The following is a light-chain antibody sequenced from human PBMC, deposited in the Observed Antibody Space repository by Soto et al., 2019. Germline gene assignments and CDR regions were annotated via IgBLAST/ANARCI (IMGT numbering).Light chain of an antibody. CDR1: NSYIGRYKF. Sequence: QSVLTQPASVSGSPGQSITISCTETNSYIGRYKFVSWFQQHPGKAPKLMIFEGTNRPSGVSNRFSGSKSGNTASLTISWLQAEDEAIYFCSSSTNTNTLVIFGGVTKLTVL. CDR2: EGT. V-gene: IGLV2-14*01. CDR3: SSSTNTNTLVI. J-gene: IGLJ2*01.